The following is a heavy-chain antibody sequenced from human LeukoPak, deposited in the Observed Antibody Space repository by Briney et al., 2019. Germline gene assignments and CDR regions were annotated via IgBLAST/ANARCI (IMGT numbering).Heavy chain of an antibody. D-gene: IGHD3-22*01. CDR3: ARRWTVVVTYAFDI. CDR2: IYYSGST. CDR1: GGSISSSSYY. V-gene: IGHV4-39*01. J-gene: IGHJ3*02. Sequence: PSETLSLTCTVSGGSISSSSYYWGWIRQPPGKGLEWIGSIYYSGSTYYNPSLKSQVTISVDTSKNKFSLKLSSVTAADTAVYYCARRWTVVVTYAFDIWGQGTMVTVSS.